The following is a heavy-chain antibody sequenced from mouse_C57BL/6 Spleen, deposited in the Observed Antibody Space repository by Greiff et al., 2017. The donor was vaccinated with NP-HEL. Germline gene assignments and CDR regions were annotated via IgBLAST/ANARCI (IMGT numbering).Heavy chain of an antibody. D-gene: IGHD2-4*01. Sequence: QVQLQQSGAELARPGASVKLSCKASGYTFTSYGISWVKQRTGQGLEWIGEIYPRSGNTYYNEKFKGKATLTADKSSSTAYMELRSLTSEDSAVYFCARERIYYDSFYAMDYWGQGTSVTVSS. CDR3: ARERIYYDSFYAMDY. CDR1: GYTFTSYG. V-gene: IGHV1-81*01. J-gene: IGHJ4*01. CDR2: IYPRSGNT.